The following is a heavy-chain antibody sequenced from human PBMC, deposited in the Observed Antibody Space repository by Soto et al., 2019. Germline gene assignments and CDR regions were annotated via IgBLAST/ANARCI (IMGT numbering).Heavy chain of an antibody. CDR3: TRAFIAVAVPDY. CDR2: ITGNGLNS. Sequence: GGSLRLSCAASGFTFHSHAMSWVRLAPGKGLEWISSITGNGLNSYYANSVKGRFTISRDNSKNTVYLQMNGLGAEDTAVYYCTRAFIAVAVPDYWGQGTLVTVSS. J-gene: IGHJ4*02. V-gene: IGHV3-23*01. CDR1: GFTFHSHA. D-gene: IGHD6-19*01.